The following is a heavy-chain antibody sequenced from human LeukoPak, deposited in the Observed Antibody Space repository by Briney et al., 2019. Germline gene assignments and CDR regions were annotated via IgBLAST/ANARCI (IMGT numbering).Heavy chain of an antibody. J-gene: IGHJ5*02. CDR2: ISSSSSYI. V-gene: IGHV3-21*01. CDR3: ARGGYGGNCFDP. D-gene: IGHD4-23*01. Sequence: GGSLRLSCAASGFTFSSYSMNWVRQAPGKGLEWVSSISSSSSYIYYADSVKGRFTISRDNAKNSLYLQMNSLRAEDTAVYYCARGGYGGNCFDPWGQGTLVTVSS. CDR1: GFTFSSYS.